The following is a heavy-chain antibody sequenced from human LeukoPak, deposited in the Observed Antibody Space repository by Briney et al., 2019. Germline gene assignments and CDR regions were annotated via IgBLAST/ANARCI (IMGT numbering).Heavy chain of an antibody. D-gene: IGHD1-1*01. J-gene: IGHJ5*02. Sequence: SETLSLTCTVSGGSISSFYWSWIRQPPGKGLGWIGYIYYSGSTNYNPSLKSRVTISVDTSKNQFSLKLSSVTAADTAVYYCARHGTSGTNLNWFDPWGRGTLVTASS. CDR2: IYYSGST. V-gene: IGHV4-59*01. CDR1: GGSISSFY. CDR3: ARHGTSGTNLNWFDP.